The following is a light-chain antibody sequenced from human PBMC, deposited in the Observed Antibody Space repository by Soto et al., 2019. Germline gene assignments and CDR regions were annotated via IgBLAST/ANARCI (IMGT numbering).Light chain of an antibody. CDR3: QSYDSSLSGYVV. Sequence: QSVLTQPPSVSGAPGQRVTISCTGSSSNIGAGYDVHWYQQLPGTAPKLLIYGSSNRPAGVPDRFSGSKSGTSASLAMTGRQAEDEADYYCQSYDSSLSGYVVFGGGT. J-gene: IGLJ2*01. CDR1: SSNIGAGYD. CDR2: GSS. V-gene: IGLV1-40*01.